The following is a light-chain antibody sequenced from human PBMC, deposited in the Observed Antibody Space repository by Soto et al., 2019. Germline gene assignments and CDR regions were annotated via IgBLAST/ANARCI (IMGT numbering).Light chain of an antibody. V-gene: IGKV3-15*01. J-gene: IGKJ1*01. CDR3: QQYNNWPQT. CDR2: GAS. Sequence: EIVMTQSPATLSVSPGERATLSCRASQSVSSNLAWYQQKPGQAPRLLIYGASTRATGIPARFSGSGSGTELTLTISSLQSADFAVYYCQQYNNWPQTFGQRTKVDI. CDR1: QSVSSN.